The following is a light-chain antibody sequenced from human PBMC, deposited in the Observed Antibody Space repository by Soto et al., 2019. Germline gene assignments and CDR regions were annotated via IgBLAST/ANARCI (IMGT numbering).Light chain of an antibody. Sequence: QSALTQPASVSGSPGQSITISCTGTSSDVGSYNLVSWYQQHPGKAPKLMIYEGSKRPSGVSNRFSGSKSGNTASLTISGLLALDEADYYYSSYAGSSTFVVFGGGTQLTVL. CDR3: SSYAGSSTFVV. J-gene: IGLJ7*01. CDR2: EGS. V-gene: IGLV2-23*03. CDR1: SSDVGSYNL.